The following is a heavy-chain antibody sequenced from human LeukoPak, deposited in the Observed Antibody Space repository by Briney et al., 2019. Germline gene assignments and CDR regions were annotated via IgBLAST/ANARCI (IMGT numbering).Heavy chain of an antibody. Sequence: SQTLSLTCTVSGGSISSGGYYWSWIRQHPGKGLEWIGYIYYSGSTYYNPSLKSRVTISVDTSKNQFSLKLSSVTAADTAVYYCARDSNWDYHYYYGMDVWGQGTTVTVSS. V-gene: IGHV4-31*03. CDR1: GGSISSGGYY. CDR3: ARDSNWDYHYYYGMDV. CDR2: IYYSGST. D-gene: IGHD7-27*01. J-gene: IGHJ6*02.